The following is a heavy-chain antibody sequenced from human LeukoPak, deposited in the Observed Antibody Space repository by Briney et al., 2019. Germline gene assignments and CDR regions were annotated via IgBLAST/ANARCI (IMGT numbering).Heavy chain of an antibody. CDR1: GGSISSYY. V-gene: IGHV4-4*07. CDR3: ARDRRDDFWSGPHAFDI. J-gene: IGHJ3*02. CDR2: IYTSGST. D-gene: IGHD3-3*01. Sequence: NPSETLSLTCTVSGGSISSYYWSWIRQPAGKGLEWIGRIYTSGSTNYNPSLKSRVTMSVDTSKNQFSLKLSSVTAADTAVYYCARDRRDDFWSGPHAFDIWGQGTMVTVSS.